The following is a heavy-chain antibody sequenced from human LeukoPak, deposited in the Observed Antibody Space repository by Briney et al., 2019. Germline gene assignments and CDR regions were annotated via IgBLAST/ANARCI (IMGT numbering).Heavy chain of an antibody. D-gene: IGHD5-18*01. CDR1: GDSISNYY. CDR2: MYNRGST. Sequence: SETLSLTCTVSGDSISNYYWSWIRQSPGKELEWIGYMYNRGSTIYNPSLKSRVTISTDTSKNQFSLRLTSVTAADTAVYYCARGRSYGFDFDSWGPGTLVIVSS. V-gene: IGHV4-59*01. CDR3: ARGRSYGFDFDS. J-gene: IGHJ4*02.